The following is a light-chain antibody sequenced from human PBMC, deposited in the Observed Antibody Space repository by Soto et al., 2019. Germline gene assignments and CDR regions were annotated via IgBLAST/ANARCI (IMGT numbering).Light chain of an antibody. CDR3: QQYYSTPRT. V-gene: IGKV4-1*01. CDR1: QSVLYSSNNKNY. J-gene: IGKJ1*01. CDR2: WAS. Sequence: DIVMTQSPDSLAVSLGERATINCKYSQSVLYSSNNKNYLAWYQQKPGKPPKLLIYWASTRESGVPDRFSGSGAFPDFTLTISSRQAEAVAVYYCQQYYSTPRTFGQGTKVEIK.